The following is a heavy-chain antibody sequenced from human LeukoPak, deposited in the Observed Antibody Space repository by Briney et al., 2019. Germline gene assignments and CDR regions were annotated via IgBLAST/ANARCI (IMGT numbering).Heavy chain of an antibody. CDR2: IYNSATT. V-gene: IGHV4-59*11. CDR3: ARGGEGYNDDAFEV. J-gene: IGHJ3*01. Sequence: SETLSLMCTVSGDFIRSHYCAWIRQPPGKGLEWIVHIYNSATTDYTPSFKSRVTISLDTSKKQFSLKMTSVTALDSAVYYCARGGEGYNDDAFEVWGLGTAVTVSS. D-gene: IGHD5-24*01. CDR1: GDFIRSHY.